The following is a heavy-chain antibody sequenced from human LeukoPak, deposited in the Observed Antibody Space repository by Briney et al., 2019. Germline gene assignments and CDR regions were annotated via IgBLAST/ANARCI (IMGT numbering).Heavy chain of an antibody. CDR1: GFTFDDYA. Sequence: SGGSLRLSCAASGFTFDDYAMHWVRQAPGKGLEWVPGISWNSGSIGYADSVKGRFTISRDNAKNSLYLQMNSLRAEDTALYYCAKDMLGILTHGHFDYWGQGTLVTVSS. V-gene: IGHV3-9*01. D-gene: IGHD4-23*01. CDR3: AKDMLGILTHGHFDY. CDR2: ISWNSGSI. J-gene: IGHJ4*02.